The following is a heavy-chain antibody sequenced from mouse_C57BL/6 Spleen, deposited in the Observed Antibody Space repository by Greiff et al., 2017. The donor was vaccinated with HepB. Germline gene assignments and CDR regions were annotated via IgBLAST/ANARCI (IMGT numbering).Heavy chain of an antibody. V-gene: IGHV1-54*01. CDR3: AREGSSSSFDY. CDR2: INPGSGGN. D-gene: IGHD1-1*01. CDR1: GYAFTNYL. J-gene: IGHJ2*01. Sequence: VQLQQSGAELVRPGTSVKVSCKASGYAFTNYLIEWVKQRPGQGLEWIGVINPGSGGNNYNEKFKGKATLTADKSSSTAYMQLSSLTSEDSAVYFCAREGSSSSFDYWGQGTTLTVSS.